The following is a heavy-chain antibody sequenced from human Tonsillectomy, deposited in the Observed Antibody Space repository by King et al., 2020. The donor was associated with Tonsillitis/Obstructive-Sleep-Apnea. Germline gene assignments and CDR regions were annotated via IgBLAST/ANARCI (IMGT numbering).Heavy chain of an antibody. CDR3: ARTHYQLLISY. J-gene: IGHJ4*02. D-gene: IGHD2-2*01. CDR1: GFTFSSYW. CDR2: IKQDGSEK. V-gene: IGHV3-7*01. Sequence: VQLVESGGGLVQPGGSLRLSCAASGFTFSSYWMSWVRQAPGKGLEWVANIKQDGSEKYYVDSVKGRFTISRDNAKNSLYLQMNSLRAEDTAVHYCARTHYQLLISYWGQGTLVTVSS.